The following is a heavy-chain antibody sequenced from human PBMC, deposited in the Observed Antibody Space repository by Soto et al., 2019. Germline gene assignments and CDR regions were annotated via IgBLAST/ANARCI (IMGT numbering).Heavy chain of an antibody. Sequence: AGGSLRLSCAASGFTFSSYWMGGVLQAPGKGLEWVANIKQDGSEKYYVDSVKGRFTISRDNAKNSLYLQMNSLRAEDTAVYYCARNTYYDFWGGYYYYMDVRGKGTTVTVSS. CDR2: IKQDGSEK. V-gene: IGHV3-7*01. CDR3: ARNTYYDFWGGYYYYMDV. J-gene: IGHJ6*03. D-gene: IGHD3-3*01. CDR1: GFTFSSYW.